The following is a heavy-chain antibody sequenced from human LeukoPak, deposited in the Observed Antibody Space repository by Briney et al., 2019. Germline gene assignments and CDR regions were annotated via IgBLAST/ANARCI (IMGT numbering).Heavy chain of an antibody. J-gene: IGHJ4*02. CDR2: IYYSGST. CDR1: GGPISSYY. V-gene: IGHV4-59*01. Sequence: PSETLSLTCTVSGGPISSYYWSWIRQPPGKGLEWIGYIYYSGSTNYNPSLKSRVTISVDTSKNQFSLKLSSVTAADTAVYYCARGGARGYSGYDLDYWGQGTLVTVSS. D-gene: IGHD5-12*01. CDR3: ARGGARGYSGYDLDY.